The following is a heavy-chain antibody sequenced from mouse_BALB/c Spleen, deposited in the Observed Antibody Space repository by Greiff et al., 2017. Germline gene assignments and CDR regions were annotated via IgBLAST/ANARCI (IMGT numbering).Heavy chain of an antibody. V-gene: IGHV2-9*02. J-gene: IGHJ4*01. CDR2: IWAGGST. CDR1: GFSLTSYG. D-gene: IGHD2-3*01. CDR3: AREMGGYYYAMDY. Sequence: VQLQQSGPGLVAPSQSLSITCTVSGFSLTSYGVHWVRQPPGKGLEWLGVIWAGGSTNYNSALMSRLSISKDNSKSQVFLKMNSLQTDDTAMYYCAREMGGYYYAMDYWGQGTSVTVSS.